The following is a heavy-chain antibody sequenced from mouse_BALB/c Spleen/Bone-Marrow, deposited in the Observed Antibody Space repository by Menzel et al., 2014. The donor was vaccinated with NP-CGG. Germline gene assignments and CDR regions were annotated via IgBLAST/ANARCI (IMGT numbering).Heavy chain of an antibody. J-gene: IGHJ4*01. V-gene: IGHV1-4*01. CDR3: ASLMIIYFAMDY. D-gene: IGHD2-3*01. CDR2: INPTSGYA. Sequence: QVQLQQSGAELARPGASVKMSCKASGYTFTGYTIHWVKQRPGQGLEWIGYINPTSGYANYNQKFKDKATLTADKSSSTACMLLSSLASEDSAVFYCASLMIIYFAMDYWGQGTSVTVSS. CDR1: GYTFTGYT.